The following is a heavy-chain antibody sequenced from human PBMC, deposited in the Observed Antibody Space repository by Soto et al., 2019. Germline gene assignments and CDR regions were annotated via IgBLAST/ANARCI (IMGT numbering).Heavy chain of an antibody. V-gene: IGHV3-9*01. CDR3: AKDSSSWQGPFDY. Sequence: SLRLSCGASGFTFDDYAMHWVLQAPGKGLEWVSGISWNSGSIGYADSVKGRFTISRDNAKNSLYLQMNSLRAEDTALYYCAKDSSSWQGPFDYWGQGTLVTVSS. J-gene: IGHJ4*02. CDR1: GFTFDDYA. D-gene: IGHD6-13*01. CDR2: ISWNSGSI.